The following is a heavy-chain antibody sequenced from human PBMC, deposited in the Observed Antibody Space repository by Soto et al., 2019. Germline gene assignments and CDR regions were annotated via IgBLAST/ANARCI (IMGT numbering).Heavy chain of an antibody. CDR3: ARSRTAAPGASWFDP. V-gene: IGHV4-39*01. CDR1: GGSISSNSYY. CDR2: IFYSGST. Sequence: QLQLQESGPGLVKPSETLSLTCTVSGGSISSNSYYWGWIRQPPGKVLEWIGNIFYSGSTFYNPSLKSRITRSVDTTKNQHTLGLRPVTAADTAVYYWARSRTAAPGASWFDPWGQGTLITVSS. J-gene: IGHJ5*02. D-gene: IGHD6-13*01.